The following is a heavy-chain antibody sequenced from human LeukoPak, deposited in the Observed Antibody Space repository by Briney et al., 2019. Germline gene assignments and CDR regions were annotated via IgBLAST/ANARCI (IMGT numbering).Heavy chain of an antibody. CDR1: GGSINSYY. Sequence: PSETLSLTCTVSGGSINSYYWSWIRQPPGKGLEWLGYIYYSGNTNYSPSLKGRVSISIDTSKNQLSLQLSSVTAADTAVYYCARDRDSSGLRDFDLWGRGTLVTVSA. V-gene: IGHV4-59*01. CDR3: ARDRDSSGLRDFDL. J-gene: IGHJ2*01. CDR2: IYYSGNT. D-gene: IGHD3-22*01.